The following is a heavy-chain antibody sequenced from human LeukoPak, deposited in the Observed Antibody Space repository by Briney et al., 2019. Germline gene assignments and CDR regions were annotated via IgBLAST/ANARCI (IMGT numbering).Heavy chain of an antibody. D-gene: IGHD2-2*01. CDR2: IKQDKRDK. J-gene: IGHJ6*02. CDR3: ARDNRDIAVVPAAMGDYYYYGMDV. Sequence: GGSLRLSCAASGFTFSNYWMSWVRQAPGKGLEWVASIKQDKRDKYYVGSVKGRFTISKDNAKKSLCLQMNSLRAEDTAVYYCARDNRDIAVVPAAMGDYYYYGMDVWGQGTTVTVSS. CDR1: GFTFSNYW. V-gene: IGHV3-7*05.